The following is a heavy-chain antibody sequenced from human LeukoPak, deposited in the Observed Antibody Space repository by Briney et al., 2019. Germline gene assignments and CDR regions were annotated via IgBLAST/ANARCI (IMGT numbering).Heavy chain of an antibody. CDR3: ASKHLWSDGFDI. CDR2: IYSSGSS. V-gene: IGHV4-4*07. D-gene: IGHD3-10*01. CDR1: GGSIRSYY. Sequence: SETLSLTCTVSGGSIRSYYWSWIRQPAGKRLEWIGRIYSSGSSNYNPSLKSRLTMSVDTSKNQISLKLSSVTAADTAVYYCASKHLWSDGFDIWGQGTMVTVSS. J-gene: IGHJ3*02.